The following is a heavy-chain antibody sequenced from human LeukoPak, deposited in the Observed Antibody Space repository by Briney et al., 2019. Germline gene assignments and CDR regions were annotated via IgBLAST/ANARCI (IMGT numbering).Heavy chain of an antibody. CDR2: IDWDDDK. CDR3: ARLPGSGDAFDL. CDR1: GFSLSTSGVH. V-gene: IGHV2-70*04. J-gene: IGHJ3*01. Sequence: SGPALVNPPQTLTLTCTFSGFSLSTSGVHVIWIRQPPVKALEWLALIDWDDDKFYSTSLKTRLTISKDTSKNQVVLTMTNMDPVDTATYYCARLPGSGDAFDLWGQGTMVTVSS. D-gene: IGHD6-19*01.